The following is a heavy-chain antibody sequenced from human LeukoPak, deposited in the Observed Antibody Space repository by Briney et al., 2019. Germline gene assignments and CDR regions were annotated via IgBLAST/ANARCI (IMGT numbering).Heavy chain of an antibody. CDR2: INASGGST. Sequence: ASVKVSCKASGYTFTTYYMHWVRQAPGRGLEWTGIINASGGSTSYAQKFQGRVTMTRDTSTSTVYMELSSLRSEDTAVYSCARDPGSYGPSYYFDYWGQGTLVIVSS. D-gene: IGHD5-18*01. J-gene: IGHJ4*02. CDR1: GYTFTTYY. CDR3: ARDPGSYGPSYYFDY. V-gene: IGHV1-46*01.